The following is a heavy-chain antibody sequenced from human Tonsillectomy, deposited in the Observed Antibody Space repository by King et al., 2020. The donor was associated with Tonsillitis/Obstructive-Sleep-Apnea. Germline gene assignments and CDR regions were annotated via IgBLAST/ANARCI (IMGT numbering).Heavy chain of an antibody. V-gene: IGHV3-33*01. CDR3: ARDAIVATTPAPDY. CDR2: IWYDGSNK. D-gene: IGHD5-12*01. CDR1: GFTFSSYG. Sequence: VQLVESGGGVVQPGRSLRLSCAASGFTFSSYGMHWVRQAPGKGLEWVAVIWYDGSNKYYADSVKGRFTISRDNSKNTLYLQMNSRRAEDTAVYYCARDAIVATTPAPDYWGQGTLVTVSS. J-gene: IGHJ4*02.